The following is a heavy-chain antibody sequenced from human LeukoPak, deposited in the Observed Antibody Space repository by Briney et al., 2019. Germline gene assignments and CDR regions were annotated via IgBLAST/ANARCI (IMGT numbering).Heavy chain of an antibody. Sequence: SETLSLTCTVSGGSLSSGGYYWSWIRQHPGKGLEWIGYIYYSGSTYYNPSLKGRVTISVDTSKNQFSLKLSSVTAADTAVYYCARCLEELRDLEWLLFLYWARKTRVSVSS. J-gene: IGHJ4*02. V-gene: IGHV4-31*03. CDR2: IYYSGST. CDR1: GGSLSSGGYY. CDR3: ARCLEELRDLEWLLFLY. D-gene: IGHD3-3*01.